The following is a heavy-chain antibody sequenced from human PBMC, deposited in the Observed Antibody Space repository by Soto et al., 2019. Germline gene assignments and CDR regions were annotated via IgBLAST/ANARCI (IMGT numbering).Heavy chain of an antibody. CDR3: ARGRKEYSSSWYVD. J-gene: IGHJ4*02. D-gene: IGHD6-13*01. CDR1: GGSISGDY. Sequence: SETLSLTCTVSGGSISGDYWSCIRQPPGKGLEWIGEINPSGSTKYNPSLKSRVTISVDTSKNQFYLELTSETAADTAVYYCARGRKEYSSSWYVDWGQGTLVTSPQ. CDR2: INPSGST. V-gene: IGHV4-34*01.